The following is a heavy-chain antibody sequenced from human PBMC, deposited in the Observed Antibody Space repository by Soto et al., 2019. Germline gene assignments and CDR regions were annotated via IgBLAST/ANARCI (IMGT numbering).Heavy chain of an antibody. Sequence: GGSLRLSCAASGFTFSSYSMNWVRQAPGKGLEWVSYFSSSSSTIYYADSVKGRFTISRDNAKNSLYLQMNSLRDEDTAVYYCARDRTYYYGSGSYYNPSFDIWGQGTMVTVS. CDR3: ARDRTYYYGSGSYYNPSFDI. CDR1: GFTFSSYS. V-gene: IGHV3-48*02. CDR2: FSSSSSTI. J-gene: IGHJ3*02. D-gene: IGHD3-10*01.